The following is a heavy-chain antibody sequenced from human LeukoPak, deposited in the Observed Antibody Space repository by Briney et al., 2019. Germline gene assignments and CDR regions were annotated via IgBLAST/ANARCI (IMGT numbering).Heavy chain of an antibody. J-gene: IGHJ4*02. D-gene: IGHD3-22*01. CDR1: GFTFSSYD. V-gene: IGHV3-21*01. Sequence: GGSLRLSXAASGFTFSSYDMNWVRQAPGKGLEWVSSISSSSSSYTYYADSVKGRFTISRDNAKNSLYLQMNSLRAEDTAVYYCARVKDYYDSSGGCWGQGTLVTVSS. CDR3: ARVKDYYDSSGGC. CDR2: ISSSSSSYT.